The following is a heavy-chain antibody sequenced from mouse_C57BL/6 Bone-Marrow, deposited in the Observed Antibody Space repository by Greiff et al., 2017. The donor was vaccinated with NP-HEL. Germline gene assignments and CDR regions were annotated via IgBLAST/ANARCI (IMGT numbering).Heavy chain of an antibody. V-gene: IGHV1-5*01. CDR3: TRMIYYDYYYYAMDY. CDR1: GYTFTSYW. D-gene: IGHD2-4*01. CDR2: IYPGNSDT. J-gene: IGHJ4*01. Sequence: VQLQQSGTVLARPGASVKMSCKTSGYTFTSYWMHWVKQRPGQGLEWIGAIYPGNSDTSYNQKFKGKAKLTAVTSASTAYMELSSLTNEDSAVYYCTRMIYYDYYYYAMDYWGQGTSVTVSS.